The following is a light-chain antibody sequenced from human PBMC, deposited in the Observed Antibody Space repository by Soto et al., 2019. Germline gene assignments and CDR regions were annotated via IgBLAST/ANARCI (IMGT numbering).Light chain of an antibody. CDR1: SIDVGIYNY. J-gene: IGLJ2*01. V-gene: IGLV2-11*01. CDR3: CSYGGAYTFVI. CDR2: DVT. Sequence: QSALTQPRSVSGSPGQSVTISCTGTSIDVGIYNYVSWYQQHPGKAPKLIIFDVTKRPSGVPDRFSGSKSGNTASLTISGLQAEDEADYFCCSYGGAYTFVIFGGGTQLTVL.